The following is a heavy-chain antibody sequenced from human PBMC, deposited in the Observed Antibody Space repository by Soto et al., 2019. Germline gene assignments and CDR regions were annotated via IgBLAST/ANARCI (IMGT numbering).Heavy chain of an antibody. CDR3: ARLCITIFGDYYMDV. V-gene: IGHV4-39*01. J-gene: IGHJ6*03. CDR1: GGSISSSSYY. Sequence: PSETLSLTCTVSGGSISSSSYYCGWIRQPPGKGLEWIGSIYYSGSTYYNPSLKSRVTISVDTSKNQFSLKLSSVTAADTAVYYCARLCITIFGDYYMDVWGKGTTVTVSS. D-gene: IGHD3-3*01. CDR2: IYYSGST.